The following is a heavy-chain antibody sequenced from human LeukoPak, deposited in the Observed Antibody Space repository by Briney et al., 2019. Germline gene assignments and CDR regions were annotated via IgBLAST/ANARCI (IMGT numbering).Heavy chain of an antibody. CDR2: ISSSSSYI. Sequence: GGSLRLSCAASGFTFSSYSMNWVRQAPGKGLEWVSSISSSSSYIYYADSVKGRFTISRDNAKNSLYLQMNSLRAEDTAVYYCARDYGNLGYFDYWGQGTLVTVSS. CDR1: GFTFSSYS. J-gene: IGHJ4*02. D-gene: IGHD1-14*01. V-gene: IGHV3-21*01. CDR3: ARDYGNLGYFDY.